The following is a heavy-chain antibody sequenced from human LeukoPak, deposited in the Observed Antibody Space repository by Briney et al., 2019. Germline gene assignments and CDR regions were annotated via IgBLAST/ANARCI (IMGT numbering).Heavy chain of an antibody. Sequence: SETLCLSCTVSGVSISSHYRSWIRQPPGKGLEWVGYIYYSGSTNYNASLKSRVTISVDTSKNQFSLKLSSVTAADTAVYYCASTARYSSRWYEVEEYYYMDVWGKGTTVTVSS. CDR2: IYYSGST. D-gene: IGHD6-13*01. V-gene: IGHV4-59*11. J-gene: IGHJ6*03. CDR3: ASTARYSSRWYEVEEYYYMDV. CDR1: GVSISSHY.